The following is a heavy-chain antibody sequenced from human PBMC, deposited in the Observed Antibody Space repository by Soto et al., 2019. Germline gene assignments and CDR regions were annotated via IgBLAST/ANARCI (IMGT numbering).Heavy chain of an antibody. V-gene: IGHV4-34*01. J-gene: IGHJ6*03. Sequence: QVQLQQWGAGLLKPSETLSLTCAVYGGSFSGYYWSWIRQPPGKGLEWIGEINHSGSTNYNPSLKSRVTISVDTSKNQFSLKLSSVTAADTAVYYCARGPVLARGPPYYYSYYMDVWGKGTTVTVSS. CDR2: INHSGST. CDR1: GGSFSGYY. D-gene: IGHD3-10*01. CDR3: ARGPVLARGPPYYYSYYMDV.